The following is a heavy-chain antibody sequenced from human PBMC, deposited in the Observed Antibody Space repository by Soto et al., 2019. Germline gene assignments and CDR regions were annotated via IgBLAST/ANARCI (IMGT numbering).Heavy chain of an antibody. CDR1: GGSVSSGSYY. D-gene: IGHD3-10*01. CDR2: IYYSGST. J-gene: IGHJ6*02. CDR3: ARDRTYYGSGSYLEAHYYYYGMDV. V-gene: IGHV4-61*01. Sequence: LSLTCTVSGGSVSSGSYYWSWIRQPPGKGLEWIGYIYYSGSTNYNPSLKSRVTISVDTSKNQFSLKLSSVTAADTAVYYCARDRTYYGSGSYLEAHYYYYGMDVWGQETTVNVSS.